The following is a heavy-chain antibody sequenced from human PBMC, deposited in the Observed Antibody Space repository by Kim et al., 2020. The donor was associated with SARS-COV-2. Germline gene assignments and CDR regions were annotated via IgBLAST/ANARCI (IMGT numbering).Heavy chain of an antibody. CDR3: VREGQVADVVFFHY. D-gene: IGHD6-19*01. Sequence: YAQKLQGRVTLTRDTDTTTAYMELRSLTSDDTAMYYCVREGQVADVVFFHYWGQGTLVTVSS. J-gene: IGHJ1*01. V-gene: IGHV1-18*01.